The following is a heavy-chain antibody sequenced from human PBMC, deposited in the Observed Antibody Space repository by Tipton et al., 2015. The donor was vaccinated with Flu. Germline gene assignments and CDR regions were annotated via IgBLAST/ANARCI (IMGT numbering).Heavy chain of an antibody. J-gene: IGHJ3*02. CDR2: IYTSGST. V-gene: IGHV4-4*07. CDR3: ARVTYDSDAFDI. CDR1: GGSISSYY. Sequence: TLSLTCTVSGGSISSYYWSWIRQPAGKGLEWIGRIYTSGSTNYNPSLKSRVTMSVDTSKNQFSLKLSSVSAADTAVYYCARVTYDSDAFDIWGQGTMVTVSS. D-gene: IGHD3-16*01.